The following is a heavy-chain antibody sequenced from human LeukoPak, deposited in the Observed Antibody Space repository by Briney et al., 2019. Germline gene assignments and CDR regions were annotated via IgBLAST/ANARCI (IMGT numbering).Heavy chain of an antibody. CDR1: GYSFTSYA. J-gene: IGHJ4*02. D-gene: IGHD3-22*01. Sequence: SVKVSCKASGYSFTSYAISWVRQAPGQGLEWMGGIIPIFGTANYAQKFQGRVTITADESTSTAYMELSSLRSEDTAMYYCARDRTHYYESSGYYSRWEYWGQGTLVTVSS. V-gene: IGHV1-69*13. CDR2: IIPIFGTA. CDR3: ARDRTHYYESSGYYSRWEY.